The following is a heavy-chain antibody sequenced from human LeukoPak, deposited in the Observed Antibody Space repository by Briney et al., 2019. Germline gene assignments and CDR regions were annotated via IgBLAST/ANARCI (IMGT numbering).Heavy chain of an antibody. J-gene: IGHJ5*02. CDR3: ATRSVSAPT. V-gene: IGHV3-53*01. CDR2: IYSNGDT. Sequence: GGSLRLSCAVSGFTVYNNFMHWVRQVPGKGLQWVSLIYSNGDTRYAGSVKGRFTISRDKSTNTLYLQMNGLRAEDTAFYYCATRSVSAPTWGRGILVTVSS. D-gene: IGHD6-19*01. CDR1: GFTVYNNF.